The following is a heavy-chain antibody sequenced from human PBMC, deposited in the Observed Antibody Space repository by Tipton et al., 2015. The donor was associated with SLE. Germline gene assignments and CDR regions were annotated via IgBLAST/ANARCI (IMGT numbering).Heavy chain of an antibody. J-gene: IGHJ1*01. CDR3: ARGVHSSAEYFQD. V-gene: IGHV3-7*04. CDR1: GFTFSSYW. CDR2: IKQDGSEE. D-gene: IGHD2-15*01. Sequence: SLRLSCAASGFTFSSYWMSWVRQAPGKGLEWVANIKQDGSEEYYVDSVKGRFTISRDNAKNSLYLQMNSLRAEDTAVYYCARGVHSSAEYFQDWGQGTLVTVSS.